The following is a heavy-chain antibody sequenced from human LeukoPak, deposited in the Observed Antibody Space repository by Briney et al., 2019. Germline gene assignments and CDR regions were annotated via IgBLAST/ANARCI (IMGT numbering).Heavy chain of an antibody. J-gene: IGHJ3*02. CDR3: ARDRGYDILTGYYAFAFDI. CDR1: GGSISSYY. D-gene: IGHD3-9*01. CDR2: IYYSGST. Sequence: SETLSLTCTVSGGSISSYYWSWIRRPPGKGLEWIGYIYYSGSTNYNPSLKSRVTISVDTSKNQFSLKLSSVTAADTAVYYCARDRGYDILTGYYAFAFDIWGQGTMVTVSS. V-gene: IGHV4-59*01.